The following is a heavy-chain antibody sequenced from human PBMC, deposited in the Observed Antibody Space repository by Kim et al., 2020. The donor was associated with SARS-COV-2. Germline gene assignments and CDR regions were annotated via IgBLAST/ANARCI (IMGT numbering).Heavy chain of an antibody. Sequence: GGSLRLSCSASGFTFSSYAMHWVRQAPGKGLEYVSAISSNGGSTYYADSVKGRFTISRDNSKNTLYLQMSSLRAEDTAVYYCVKDRIAVAGILGAFDIWAKGQWSPPLQ. CDR3: VKDRIAVAGILGAFDI. J-gene: IGHJ3*02. CDR1: GFTFSSYA. D-gene: IGHD6-19*01. V-gene: IGHV3-64D*06. CDR2: ISSNGGST.